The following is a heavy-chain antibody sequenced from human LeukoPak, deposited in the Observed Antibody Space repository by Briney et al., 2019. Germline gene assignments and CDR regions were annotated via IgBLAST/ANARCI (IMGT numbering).Heavy chain of an antibody. D-gene: IGHD5-18*01. CDR3: ARGRGYSYAPYDY. J-gene: IGHJ4*02. Sequence: GGSLRLSCAASGFTFSNYWINWVRQAPGKGLVWVSRINKDGSDISYADSVKGRFTISRDNAKSTLHLQMNSLRAEDTGVYYCARGRGYSYAPYDYWGQGTLVTVSS. CDR2: INKDGSDI. CDR1: GFTFSNYW. V-gene: IGHV3-74*01.